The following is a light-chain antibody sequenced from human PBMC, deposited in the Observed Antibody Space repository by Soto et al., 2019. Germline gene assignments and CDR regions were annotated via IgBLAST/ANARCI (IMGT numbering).Light chain of an antibody. CDR3: AAWDDSLNGVV. CDR2: SNN. Sequence: QSVLTQPPSASGTPGQRVTISCTGSSSNIGSNTVNWYQQLPGTAPTLLIYSNNHRPSAVPDRFSGSKSGSSASLAISGLQSEDEADYYCAAWDDSLNGVVFGGGTKVTVL. J-gene: IGLJ2*01. V-gene: IGLV1-44*01. CDR1: SSNIGSNT.